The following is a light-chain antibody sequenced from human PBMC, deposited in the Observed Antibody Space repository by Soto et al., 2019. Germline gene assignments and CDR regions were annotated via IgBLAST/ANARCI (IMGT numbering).Light chain of an antibody. CDR3: AAWDDSMRSVV. J-gene: IGLJ2*01. Sequence: QSVLTQPPSASGTPGQRVTISCSGSSSNIGSNTVNWYQQLPGTAPKLLIYSNNQRPSGVPDRFSGSKSGTSASLAISGLQSEDEADYYCAAWDDSMRSVVFGGGTKVTVL. CDR2: SNN. CDR1: SSNIGSNT. V-gene: IGLV1-44*01.